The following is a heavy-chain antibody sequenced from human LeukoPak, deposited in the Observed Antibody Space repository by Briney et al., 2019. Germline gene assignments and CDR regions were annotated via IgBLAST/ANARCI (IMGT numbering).Heavy chain of an antibody. J-gene: IGHJ6*02. CDR3: ASAPDYCSGGSCLSYGMDV. CDR1: GGIFSSYA. V-gene: IGHV1-69*13. D-gene: IGHD2-15*01. CDR2: IIPIFGKA. Sequence: SVKVSCKASGGIFSSYATRWVRQAPGQGLEWMGGIIPIFGKANYAQKFQGRVTITADESTSTAYMELSSLRSEDTAVYYCASAPDYCSGGSCLSYGMDVWGQGTTVTVSS.